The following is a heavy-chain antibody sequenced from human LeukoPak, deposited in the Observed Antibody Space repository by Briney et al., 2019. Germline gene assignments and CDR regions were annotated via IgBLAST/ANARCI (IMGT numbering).Heavy chain of an antibody. Sequence: ASVKVSCKASGYTFISDYFNWVRQAPGQGLEWMGIINPSGGSTNYAQKFQGRVTVTRDTSTSTVYMELSSLRSEDTAVYYCARDMATIIGTTGSFDFWGQGTMVTVSS. CDR1: GYTFISDY. CDR2: INPSGGST. J-gene: IGHJ3*01. CDR3: ARDMATIIGTTGSFDF. V-gene: IGHV1-46*01. D-gene: IGHD1-20*01.